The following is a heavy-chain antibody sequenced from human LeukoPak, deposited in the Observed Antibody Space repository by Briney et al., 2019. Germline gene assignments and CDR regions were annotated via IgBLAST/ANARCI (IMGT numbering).Heavy chain of an antibody. D-gene: IGHD2-2*01. J-gene: IGHJ4*02. CDR3: VRARFYCSSTSCYFDY. CDR1: GYTFTSYY. Sequence: ASVKVSCKASGYTFTSYYMHWVRQAPGQGLEWMGIINPSGGSTSYAQKFQGRVTMTRDMSTSTVYMELSSLRPEDTAVYYCVRARFYCSSTSCYFDYWGQGTLVTVSS. CDR2: INPSGGST. V-gene: IGHV1-46*01.